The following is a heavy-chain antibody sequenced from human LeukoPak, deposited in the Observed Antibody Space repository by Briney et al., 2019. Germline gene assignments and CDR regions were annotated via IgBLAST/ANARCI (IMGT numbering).Heavy chain of an antibody. CDR1: GGSFSGYY. J-gene: IGHJ4*02. CDR2: TYTSGST. V-gene: IGHV4-4*07. D-gene: IGHD1-26*01. CDR3: ARDIGYSGSYPDY. Sequence: SETLSLTCAVYGGSFSGYYWSWIRQPAGKELEWIGRTYTSGSTNYNPSLKSRVTMSVDTSKNQFSLKLSSVTAADTAVYYCARDIGYSGSYPDYWGQGTLVTVSS.